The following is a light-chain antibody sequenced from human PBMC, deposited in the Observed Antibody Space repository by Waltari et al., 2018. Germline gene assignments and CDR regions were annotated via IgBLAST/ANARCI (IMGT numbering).Light chain of an antibody. Sequence: EIVMTQSPATLSVSPGERATLSCRASQSVGTYLAWYQEKPGQGPRLLISGASIRATGIPARSSGSGSGTEFTLTISSLQSEDFAVYYCQQYNYWPLTFGGGTKVEIK. J-gene: IGKJ4*01. CDR3: QQYNYWPLT. CDR2: GAS. V-gene: IGKV3-15*01. CDR1: QSVGTY.